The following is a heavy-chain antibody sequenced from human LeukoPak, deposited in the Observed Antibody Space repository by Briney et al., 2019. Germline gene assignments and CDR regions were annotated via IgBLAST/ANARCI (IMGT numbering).Heavy chain of an antibody. J-gene: IGHJ4*02. CDR3: ARPSGYGSGRLDY. CDR1: GGSFSGYY. CDR2: INHSGST. Sequence: SETLSLTCAVYGGSFSGYYWSWIRQPPGKGLEWIGEINHSGSTNYNPSLKSRVTISVDASKNQFSLKLSSVIAADTAVYYCARPSGYGSGRLDYWGQGTLVTVSS. V-gene: IGHV4-34*01. D-gene: IGHD3-10*01.